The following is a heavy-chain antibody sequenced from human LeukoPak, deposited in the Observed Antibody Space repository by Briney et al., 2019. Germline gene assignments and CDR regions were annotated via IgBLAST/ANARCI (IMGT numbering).Heavy chain of an antibody. CDR1: GYFLSSGYY. D-gene: IGHD3-10*01. CDR3: ASDSGFGEEADY. J-gene: IGHJ4*02. V-gene: IGHV4-38-2*02. Sequence: PETPSLTCLFSGYFLSSGYYWGWIRQPPGKGLNWIGSIYHSGSTYYNPSFKSRVTISVDTSKIQFSLKMSAVTAADTAVYYCASDSGFGEEADYWDQGMLVTVSS. CDR2: IYHSGST.